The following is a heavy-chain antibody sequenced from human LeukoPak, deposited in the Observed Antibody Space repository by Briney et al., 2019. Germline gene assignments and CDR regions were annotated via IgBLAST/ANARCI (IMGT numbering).Heavy chain of an antibody. CDR3: ARTISGSYYIGDY. CDR2: IPYDGSNK. D-gene: IGHD1-26*01. Sequence: GGSLRLSCAASGFTFSSYAMHWVRQAPGKGLEWVAVIPYDGSNKYYADSVKGRFTISRDNSKNTLYLQMNSLRAEDTAVYYCARTISGSYYIGDYWGQGTLVTVSS. CDR1: GFTFSSYA. V-gene: IGHV3-30-3*01. J-gene: IGHJ4*02.